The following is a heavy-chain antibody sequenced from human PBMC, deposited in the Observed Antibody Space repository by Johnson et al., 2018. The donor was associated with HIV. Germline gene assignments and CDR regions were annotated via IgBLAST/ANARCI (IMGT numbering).Heavy chain of an antibody. CDR1: GFTFSSFG. CDR3: AKDGGYSIPWSAFDI. D-gene: IGHD6-13*01. CDR2: IRYDGTNK. V-gene: IGHV3-30*02. Sequence: QLVESGGGVVQPGGSLRLSCAASGFTFSSFGIHWVRQAPGKGLEWVAFIRYDGTNKNYADSVKGRFTISRDNSKNTLYLQMNSQRDEDTAVYYCAKDGGYSIPWSAFDIWGQGTMVTVSS. J-gene: IGHJ3*02.